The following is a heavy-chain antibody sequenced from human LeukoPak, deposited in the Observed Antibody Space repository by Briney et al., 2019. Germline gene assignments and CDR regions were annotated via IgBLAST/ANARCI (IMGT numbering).Heavy chain of an antibody. V-gene: IGHV4-4*07. D-gene: IGHD2-15*01. CDR1: GGSISSYY. CDR3: ARHLLSGLLPYYYYGMDV. Sequence: PSETLSLTCTVSGGSISSYYWSWIRQPAGKGLEWIGRIYTSGSTNYNPSLKSRVTMSVDTSKNQFSLKLSSVTAADTAVYYCARHLLSGLLPYYYYGMDVWGQGTTVTVSS. CDR2: IYTSGST. J-gene: IGHJ6*02.